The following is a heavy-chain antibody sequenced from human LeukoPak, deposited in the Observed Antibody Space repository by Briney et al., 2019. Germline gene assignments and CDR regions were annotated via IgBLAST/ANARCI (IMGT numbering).Heavy chain of an antibody. V-gene: IGHV4-30-4*01. CDR3: ASGTRVGMVRGVTA. CDR1: GGSISSGDYY. CDR2: IYYSGST. J-gene: IGHJ5*02. D-gene: IGHD3-10*01. Sequence: SETPSLTCTVSGGSISSGDYYWSWIRQPPGKGLEWIGYIYYSGSTYYNPSLESRVTISVDTSKNQFSLKLSSVTAADTAEYYCASGTRVGMVRGVTAWGQGTLVTVSS.